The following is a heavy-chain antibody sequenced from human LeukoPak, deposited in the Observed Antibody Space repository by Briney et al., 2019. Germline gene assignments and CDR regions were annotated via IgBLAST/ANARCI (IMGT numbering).Heavy chain of an antibody. CDR3: ARSFFLLPGGNAFDI. CDR1: GGSISSSSYY. D-gene: IGHD3-16*01. V-gene: IGHV4-39*07. Sequence: SETLSLTCTVSGGSISSSSYYWGWIRQPPGKGLEWIGSIYYSGSTYYNPSLKSRVTISVDTSKNQFSLKLSSVTAADTAVYYCARSFFLLPGGNAFDIWGQGTMVTVSS. CDR2: IYYSGST. J-gene: IGHJ3*02.